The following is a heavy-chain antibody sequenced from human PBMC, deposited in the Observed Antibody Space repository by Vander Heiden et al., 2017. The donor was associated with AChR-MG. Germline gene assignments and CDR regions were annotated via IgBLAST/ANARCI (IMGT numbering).Heavy chain of an antibody. CDR2: SSGSGGST. CDR1: GFTFSSYA. D-gene: IGHD3-10*01. CDR3: AKAFGGNYDY. V-gene: IGHV3-23*01. J-gene: IGHJ4*02. Sequence: VQLLESGGGLVQPGGSLRPSCAASGFTFSSYAMSWVRQDPRKGLEWVSASSGSGGSTYYSESVKGRCTCSRDSSKNALYLKMHSLRAEDTGGYYFAKAFGGNYDYWGQGRRVDVSS.